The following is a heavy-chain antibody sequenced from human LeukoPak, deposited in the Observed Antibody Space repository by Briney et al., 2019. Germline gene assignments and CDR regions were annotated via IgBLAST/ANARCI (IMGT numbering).Heavy chain of an antibody. CDR3: ARDSYCSTTSCHLDY. D-gene: IGHD2-2*01. V-gene: IGHV4-39*07. CDR2: ISYSGIT. J-gene: IGHJ4*02. Sequence: SETLSLTCTVSGGSINGNSYFWGWIRQSPAKGLEWIGSISYSGITHYNPSLKSRVTMSVDTSRNQVSLNLDSVTAADTAVYYCARDSYCSTTSCHLDYWGQGILVTVSS. CDR1: GGSINGNSYF.